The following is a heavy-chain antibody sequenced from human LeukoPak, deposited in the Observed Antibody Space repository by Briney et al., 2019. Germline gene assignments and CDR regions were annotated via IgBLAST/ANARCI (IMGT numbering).Heavy chain of an antibody. CDR3: ARDHHRRLYDSQARDTFDI. J-gene: IGHJ3*02. Sequence: PGGSLRLSCAASGFTFSSYTMNWVRQAPGKGLEWVPYIGSTSSTIYYADSVKGRFTISRDNAKNSLYLQMNSLRAEDTAVYYCARDHHRRLYDSQARDTFDIWGQGTMVTVSS. D-gene: IGHD3-22*01. V-gene: IGHV3-48*01. CDR1: GFTFSSYT. CDR2: IGSTSSTI.